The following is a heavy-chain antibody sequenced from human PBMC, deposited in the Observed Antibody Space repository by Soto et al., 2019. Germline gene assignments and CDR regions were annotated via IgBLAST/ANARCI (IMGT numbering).Heavy chain of an antibody. D-gene: IGHD6-13*01. CDR2: ISAYNANA. V-gene: IGHV1-18*01. J-gene: IGHJ4*02. Sequence: QIQLLQSGAEVKKPGASVKVTCKASGYTFRNFGISWVRQAPGQGLEWMGWISAYNANANYAQKFQGRLTMTADTSTXXAXXXLXXLRXDXXXXXXCARENSDFDYWGQGTLVTVSS. CDR3: ARENSDFDY. CDR1: GYTFRNFG.